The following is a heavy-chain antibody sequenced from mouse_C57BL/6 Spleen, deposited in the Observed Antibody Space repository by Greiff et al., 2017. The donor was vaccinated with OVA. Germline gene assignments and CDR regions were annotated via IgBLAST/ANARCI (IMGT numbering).Heavy chain of an antibody. V-gene: IGHV2-2*01. CDR1: GFSLTSYG. Sequence: QVQLKESGPGLVQPSQSLSITCTVSGFSLTSYGVHWVRQSPGKGLEWLGVIWSGGSTDYNAAFISRLSISKDNSKSQVFFKMNSLQADDTAIYYCATHYGNYHFYFDYWGQGTTLTVSS. CDR3: ATHYGNYHFYFDY. D-gene: IGHD2-1*01. J-gene: IGHJ2*01. CDR2: IWSGGST.